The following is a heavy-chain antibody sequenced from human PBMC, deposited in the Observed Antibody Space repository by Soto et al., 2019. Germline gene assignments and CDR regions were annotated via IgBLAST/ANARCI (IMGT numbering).Heavy chain of an antibody. J-gene: IGHJ6*02. CDR1: GGTFTSTA. CDR3: ASSAGLDHLLNYYGLNV. Sequence: QVHLVQSSAEVKKPGSSVKVSCKASGGTFTSTAFSWVRQAPGQGLEWMGGIIPVLGTPNYAQKFQARVTITAYASTTTVHMELSSLRSDDTAVYYCASSAGLDHLLNYYGLNVWGQGTTVTVSS. V-gene: IGHV1-69*01. CDR2: IIPVLGTP. D-gene: IGHD6-13*01.